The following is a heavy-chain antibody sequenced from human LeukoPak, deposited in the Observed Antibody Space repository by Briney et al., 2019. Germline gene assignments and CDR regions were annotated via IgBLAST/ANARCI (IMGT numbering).Heavy chain of an antibody. J-gene: IGHJ4*02. V-gene: IGHV3-30*04. CDR3: ARELTALLWFGELGY. CDR1: GFTFSSYA. Sequence: GGSLRLSCAASGFTFSSYAMHGVRQAPGKGLEWVAVMSYDGDNKFYAASVKGRFTISRDNSKNALYLQMHSLRAEDTAVYYCARELTALLWFGELGYWGQGTLVTVSS. D-gene: IGHD3-10*01. CDR2: MSYDGDNK.